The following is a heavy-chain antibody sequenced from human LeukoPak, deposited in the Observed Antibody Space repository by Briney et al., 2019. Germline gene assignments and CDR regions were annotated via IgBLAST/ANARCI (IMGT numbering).Heavy chain of an antibody. J-gene: IGHJ5*02. CDR3: AKGFLEWLRFDP. CDR2: ISGSGGST. CDR1: GFTFSSYA. Sequence: GGSLRLSCAASGFTFSSYAMGWVRQAPGKGLEWVSAISGSGGSTYHADSVKGRFTISRDNSKNTLYLQMNSLRAEDTAVYYCAKGFLEWLRFDPWGQGTLVTVTS. D-gene: IGHD3-3*01. V-gene: IGHV3-23*01.